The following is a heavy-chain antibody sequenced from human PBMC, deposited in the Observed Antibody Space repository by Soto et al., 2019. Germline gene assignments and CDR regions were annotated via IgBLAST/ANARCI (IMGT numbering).Heavy chain of an antibody. CDR3: ARGPSSGWYQDRYFDL. D-gene: IGHD6-19*01. Sequence: ASVKVSCKASGYILTSYAMHWVRQAPGQRLGWMGWINAGNGNTKYSQKFQGRVTITRDTSASTAYMELSSLRSEDTAVHYCARGPSSGWYQDRYFDLWGRGTLVTVSS. CDR2: INAGNGNT. CDR1: GYILTSYA. J-gene: IGHJ2*01. V-gene: IGHV1-3*01.